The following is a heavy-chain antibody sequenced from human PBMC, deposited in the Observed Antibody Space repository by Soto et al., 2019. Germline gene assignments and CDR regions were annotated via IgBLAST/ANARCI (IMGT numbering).Heavy chain of an antibody. CDR2: ISFDGSTK. D-gene: IGHD2-2*01. Sequence: QVQLVESGGGVAQPGRSLRLSCAASGFTFSSYGMHWVRQAPGKGLEWVAVISFDGSTKYYPDSVKGRFTISRDNSKNSLYLQMNSLRAEDTAVYYCARDSTGMDVWGQGTTVTVSS. J-gene: IGHJ6*02. CDR3: ARDSTGMDV. CDR1: GFTFSSYG. V-gene: IGHV3-30-3*01.